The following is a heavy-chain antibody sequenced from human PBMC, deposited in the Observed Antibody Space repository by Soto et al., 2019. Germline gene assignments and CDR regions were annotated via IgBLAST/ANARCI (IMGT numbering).Heavy chain of an antibody. D-gene: IGHD1-1*01. Sequence: QVHLVQSGLEVRTPGASVRLSCKASGYTFTSHGISWVRQAPGQGLEWVGWISPFNGRRDIGDSFQGRVSMSTDTGSAYMEVRGLRFDDTAIYFCGRCIQPSVPSATDVWGQGTTVIVSS. CDR3: GRCIQPSVPSATDV. V-gene: IGHV1-18*01. J-gene: IGHJ6*02. CDR1: GYTFTSHG. CDR2: ISPFNGRR.